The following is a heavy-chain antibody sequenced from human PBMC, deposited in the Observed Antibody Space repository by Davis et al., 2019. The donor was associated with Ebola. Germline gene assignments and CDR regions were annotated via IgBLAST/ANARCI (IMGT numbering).Heavy chain of an antibody. CDR1: GGSISSSSYY. CDR3: ARRVMITFGGVIVTGFYFDY. J-gene: IGHJ4*02. CDR2: NYYSGST. Sequence: MPSETLSLTCTVSGGSISSSSYYWGWISQPPGKGLEWIGSNYYSGSTYYNPSLKSRVTISVDTSKNQFSLKLSSVTAADTAVYYCARRVMITFGGVIVTGFYFDYWGQGTLVTVSS. D-gene: IGHD3-16*02. V-gene: IGHV4-39*01.